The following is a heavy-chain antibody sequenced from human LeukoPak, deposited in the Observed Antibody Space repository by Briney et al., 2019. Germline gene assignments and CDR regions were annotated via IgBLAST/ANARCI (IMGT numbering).Heavy chain of an antibody. CDR1: GGSISSSDW. Sequence: SETLSLTCAVSGGSISSSDWWSWVRQPPERGLEWIGYIWRSDHTNYNPSLKSRVTMSLDKSKNQFSLKLSSVTAADTAVYYCARDPHCSSTNCPFDLWGQGTLVIVSS. V-gene: IGHV4-4*02. D-gene: IGHD2-2*01. CDR2: IWRSDHT. J-gene: IGHJ4*02. CDR3: ARDPHCSSTNCPFDL.